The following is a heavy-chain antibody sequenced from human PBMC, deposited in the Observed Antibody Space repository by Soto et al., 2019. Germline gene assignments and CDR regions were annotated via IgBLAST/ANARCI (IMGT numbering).Heavy chain of an antibody. D-gene: IGHD3-3*01. CDR3: ARHDDRDANY. CDR2: IKRDGSEK. Sequence: GGSLRLSCAASGFTFGKYWMAWVRQAPGKGLEWLANIKRDGSEKYYVDSVKGRFSISRDNAKNSLYLQMSSLRVEDTAVYYCARHDDRDANYWGQGTLVTVSS. J-gene: IGHJ4*02. V-gene: IGHV3-7*01. CDR1: GFTFGKYW.